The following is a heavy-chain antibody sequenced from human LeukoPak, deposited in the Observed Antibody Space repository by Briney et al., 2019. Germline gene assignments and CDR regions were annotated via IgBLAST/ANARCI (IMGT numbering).Heavy chain of an antibody. D-gene: IGHD6-6*01. Sequence: SGPTLVNPTQTLTLTCTFSGFSLSSFGVGVGWTRQPPGKALEWLAVIYWDDDKRYSPSLKSRLTITKDTSKNQVVLTMINMDPVDTGTYYCAQYSSSPSDNWFDPWGQGTLVTVSS. CDR1: GFSLSSFGVG. CDR2: IYWDDDK. V-gene: IGHV2-5*02. J-gene: IGHJ5*02. CDR3: AQYSSSPSDNWFDP.